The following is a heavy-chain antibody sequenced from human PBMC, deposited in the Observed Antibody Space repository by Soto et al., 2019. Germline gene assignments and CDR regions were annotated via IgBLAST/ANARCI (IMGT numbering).Heavy chain of an antibody. CDR3: ASIYSGYDYVDYYYYGMDV. CDR2: ISYDGSNK. Sequence: QVQLVESGGGVVQPGRSLRLSCAASGFTFSSYAMHWVRQAPGKGLEWVAVISYDGSNKYYADSVKGRFTISRDNSKNTLYLQMNSLRAEDTAVYYCASIYSGYDYVDYYYYGMDVWGQGTTVTVSS. J-gene: IGHJ6*02. V-gene: IGHV3-30-3*01. CDR1: GFTFSSYA. D-gene: IGHD5-12*01.